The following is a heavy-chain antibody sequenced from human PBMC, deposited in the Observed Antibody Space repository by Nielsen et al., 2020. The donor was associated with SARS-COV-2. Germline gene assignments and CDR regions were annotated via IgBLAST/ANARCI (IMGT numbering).Heavy chain of an antibody. CDR1: GFTFSSYA. Sequence: GGSLRLSCSASGFTFSSYAMHWVRQAPGKGLEYVSAISSNGGSTYYADSVKGRFTISRDNSKNTLYLQMSSLRAEDTAVYYCVKDLCSSTSCNEDWYFDLWGRGTLVTVSS. CDR3: VKDLCSSTSCNEDWYFDL. V-gene: IGHV3-64D*09. CDR2: ISSNGGST. D-gene: IGHD2-2*01. J-gene: IGHJ2*01.